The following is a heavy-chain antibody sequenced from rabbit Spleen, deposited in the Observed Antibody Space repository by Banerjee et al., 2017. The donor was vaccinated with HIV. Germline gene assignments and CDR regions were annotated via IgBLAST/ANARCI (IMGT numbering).Heavy chain of an antibody. J-gene: IGHJ4*01. V-gene: IGHV1S40*01. CDR2: IYVGSIGST. CDR1: GFSFSSAYY. D-gene: IGHD1-1*01. Sequence: QSLEESGGGLVKPEGSLTLTCKASGFSFSSAYYMCWVRQAPGKGLEWIGCIYVGSIGSTYFASWAKGRFTISKTSATTVTLQMTSLTAADTATYFCARDLASVVGWNFNLWGPGTLVTVS. CDR3: ARDLASVVGWNFNL.